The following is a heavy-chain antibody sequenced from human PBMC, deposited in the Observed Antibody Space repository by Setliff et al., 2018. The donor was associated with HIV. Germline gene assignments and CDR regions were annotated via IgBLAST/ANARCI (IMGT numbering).Heavy chain of an antibody. CDR2: ISAYSGDT. J-gene: IGHJ4*02. CDR3: ARPGGSYGDYIPIDY. CDR1: GYPFSGYG. D-gene: IGHD4-17*01. V-gene: IGHV1-18*01. Sequence: ASVKVSCKASGYPFSGYGISWVRQAPGQGLEWMGWISAYSGDTNYAQKFQGRLTMTTDTSTSTAYMELRSLRSDDTAMYYCARPGGSYGDYIPIDYWGRGTLVTVSS.